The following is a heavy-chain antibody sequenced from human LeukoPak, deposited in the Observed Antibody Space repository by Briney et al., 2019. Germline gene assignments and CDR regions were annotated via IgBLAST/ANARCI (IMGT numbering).Heavy chain of an antibody. D-gene: IGHD1-26*01. CDR2: IYYSGST. CDR1: GGSISSSSYY. J-gene: IGHJ4*02. V-gene: IGHV4-39*01. CDR3: ARISIVGAIMDFDY. Sequence: SETLSLTCTVSGGSISSSSYYWGWIRQPPQKGLEWIGSIYYSGSTYYNPSLKSRVTISVDTSKNQFSLKLSSVTAADTAVYYCARISIVGAIMDFDYWGQGTLVTVSS.